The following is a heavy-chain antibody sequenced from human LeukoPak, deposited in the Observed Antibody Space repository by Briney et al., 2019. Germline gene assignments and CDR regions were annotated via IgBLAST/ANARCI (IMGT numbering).Heavy chain of an antibody. CDR3: ARDYSGSYTAFDY. D-gene: IGHD1-26*01. CDR2: IIPIFGTA. J-gene: IGHJ4*02. CDR1: GGTFSSYA. V-gene: IGHV1-69*01. Sequence: EASVKVSCKASGGTFSSYAISWVRQAPGQGLEWMGGIIPIFGTANYAQKFQGRVTITADESTSTAYMELSSLRSEDTAVYYCARDYSGSYTAFDYWGQGTLVTVSS.